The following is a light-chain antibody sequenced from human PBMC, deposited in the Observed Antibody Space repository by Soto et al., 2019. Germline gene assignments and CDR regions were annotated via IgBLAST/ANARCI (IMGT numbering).Light chain of an antibody. V-gene: IGKV1-27*01. Sequence: DIQMTQSPSSLSASVGDRVTITCRASQGFSNYLAWYQQKPGKVPKLLIYAASSLQSGVPSRFSGSGSGTDFTLTISSLQPEDVATYYCQQSYSTPRTFGQGTKVDIK. CDR3: QQSYSTPRT. J-gene: IGKJ1*01. CDR2: AAS. CDR1: QGFSNY.